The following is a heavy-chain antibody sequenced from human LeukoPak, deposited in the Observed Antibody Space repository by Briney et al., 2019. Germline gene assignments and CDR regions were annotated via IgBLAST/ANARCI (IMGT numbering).Heavy chain of an antibody. CDR1: GGSISSSSYY. J-gene: IGHJ4*02. Sequence: PSETLSLTCTVSGGSISSSSYYWGWIRQPPGKGLEWIGSIYYSGSTYYNPSLKSRVTISVDTSKNQFSLKLSSVTAADTAVYYCARTRIPVAGTRIDYWGQGTLVTVSS. CDR2: IYYSGST. D-gene: IGHD6-19*01. V-gene: IGHV4-39*07. CDR3: ARTRIPVAGTRIDY.